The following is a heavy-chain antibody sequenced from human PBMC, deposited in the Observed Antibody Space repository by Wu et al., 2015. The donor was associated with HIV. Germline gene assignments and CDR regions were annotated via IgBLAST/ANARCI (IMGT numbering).Heavy chain of an antibody. D-gene: IGHD6-19*01. J-gene: IGHJ4*02. V-gene: IGHV1-2*02. CDR1: GYTFNDYH. CDR3: ARAQRPVADALGLDY. Sequence: QVQLVQSGAEVKKPGASVRVSCTASGYTFNDYHMHWVRQAPGQGLEWMGWINRNSGGTTYAQKFQGRVAMTRDTSITTVYMDLRRLTSDDTAVYYCARAQRPVADALGLDYWGQGTLVTVSS. CDR2: INRNSGGT.